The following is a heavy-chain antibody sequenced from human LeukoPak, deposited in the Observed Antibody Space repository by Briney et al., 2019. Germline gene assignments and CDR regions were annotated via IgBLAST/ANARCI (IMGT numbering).Heavy chain of an antibody. V-gene: IGHV5-51*01. CDR2: IYSGDSDS. J-gene: IGHJ4*02. CDR3: ARSRRYCDSTSCYMGGSFDF. CDR1: GYSFTYYW. Sequence: GESLKISCKGSGYSFTYYWIAWLRQMPGKGLEWMGIIYSGDSDSRYSSSFQGQVTISADKSISTAYLQWSSLKASDTAMYYCARSRRYCDSTSCYMGGSFDFWGQGTLVTVSS. D-gene: IGHD2-2*01.